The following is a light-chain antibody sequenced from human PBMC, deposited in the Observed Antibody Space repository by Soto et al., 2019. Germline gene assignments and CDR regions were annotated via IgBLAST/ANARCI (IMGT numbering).Light chain of an antibody. CDR3: QQYNNWLGT. Sequence: EIVMTQPPATLSVSPGERATLSCRASQSVSSNLAWYQQKPGQAPRLLIYGASTRATGIPARFSGSGSGTEFTLTISSLRSEDFAVYYCQQYNNWLGTFGQGTKLEIK. CDR2: GAS. CDR1: QSVSSN. J-gene: IGKJ2*01. V-gene: IGKV3-15*01.